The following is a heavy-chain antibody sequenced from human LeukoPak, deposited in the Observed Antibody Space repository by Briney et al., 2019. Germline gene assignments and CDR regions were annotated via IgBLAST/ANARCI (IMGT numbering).Heavy chain of an antibody. CDR3: TRRLD. CDR1: GFTFSSYG. Sequence: PGGSLRLSCAASGFTFSSYGMHWVRQASGKGLEWVGRIRSKANSYATAYAASVKGRFTISRDDSKNTAYLQMNSLKTEDTAVYYCTRRLDWGQGTLVTVSS. CDR2: IRSKANSYAT. V-gene: IGHV3-73*01. J-gene: IGHJ4*02.